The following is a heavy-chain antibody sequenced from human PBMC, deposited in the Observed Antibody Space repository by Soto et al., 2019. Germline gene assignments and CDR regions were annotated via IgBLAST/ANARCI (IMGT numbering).Heavy chain of an antibody. V-gene: IGHV3-23*01. CDR3: ANPYPDCSGGSCFEVAAFDI. Sequence: EWVGEIGGRGGSRYYADSVKGRFTISRDNSKNTLYLQMNSLRAEDTAVYYCANPYPDCSGGSCFEVAAFDISGQGTMVTVAS. D-gene: IGHD2-15*01. J-gene: IGHJ3*02. CDR2: IGGRGGSR.